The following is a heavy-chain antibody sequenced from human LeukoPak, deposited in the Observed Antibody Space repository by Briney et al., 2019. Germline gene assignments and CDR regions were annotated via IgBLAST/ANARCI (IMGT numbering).Heavy chain of an antibody. Sequence: GGSLRLSCAASGFTFSSYEMNWVRQAPGKGLEWVSYISNSGGTIYYADSVKGRFTISRDNAKNSLYLQMNSLRAEDTSVYYCTRECSGGSCYSDAFDIWRQGTMVPVSS. D-gene: IGHD2-15*01. CDR2: ISNSGGTI. J-gene: IGHJ3*02. V-gene: IGHV3-48*03. CDR3: TRECSGGSCYSDAFDI. CDR1: GFTFSSYE.